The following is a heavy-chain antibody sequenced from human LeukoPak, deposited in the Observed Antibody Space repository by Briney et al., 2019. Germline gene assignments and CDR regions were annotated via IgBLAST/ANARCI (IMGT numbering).Heavy chain of an antibody. CDR2: IYYSGST. D-gene: IGHD2-8*01. V-gene: IGHV4-39*01. J-gene: IGHJ5*02. Sequence: SETLSLTCTVSGGSISSSSYYWGWLRQPPGKGLEWIGSIYYSGSTYYNPSLKSRVTISVDTSKNQFSLKLSSVTAADTAVYYCARQVYNWFDPWGQGTLVTVSS. CDR1: GGSISSSSYY. CDR3: ARQVYNWFDP.